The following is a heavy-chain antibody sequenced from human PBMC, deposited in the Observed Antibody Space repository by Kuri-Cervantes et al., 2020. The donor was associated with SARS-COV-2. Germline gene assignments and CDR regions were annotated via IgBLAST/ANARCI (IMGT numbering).Heavy chain of an antibody. Sequence: SVKVSCKASGGTFSSYTISWVRQAPGQGLEWMGRIIPILGIANYAQKFQGRVTITADKSTSTAYMELSSLRSEDTAVYYCARETYSSSSGVDYWGQGTLVTVSS. CDR1: GGTFSSYT. J-gene: IGHJ4*02. CDR3: ARETYSSSSGVDY. CDR2: IIPILGIA. D-gene: IGHD6-6*01. V-gene: IGHV1-69*04.